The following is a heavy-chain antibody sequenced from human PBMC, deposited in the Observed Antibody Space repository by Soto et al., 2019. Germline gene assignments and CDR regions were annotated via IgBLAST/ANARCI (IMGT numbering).Heavy chain of an antibody. CDR2: ISYDGSNK. CDR1: GFTFSSYG. V-gene: IGHV3-30*18. CDR3: AKNSGSYLFYYFDY. J-gene: IGHJ4*02. D-gene: IGHD1-26*01. Sequence: GGSLRLSCAASGFTFSSYGMHWVRQAPGKGLEWVAVISYDGSNKYYADSVKGRFTISRDNSKNTLYLQMNSLRAEDTAVYYCAKNSGSYLFYYFDYWGQGTLVTVSS.